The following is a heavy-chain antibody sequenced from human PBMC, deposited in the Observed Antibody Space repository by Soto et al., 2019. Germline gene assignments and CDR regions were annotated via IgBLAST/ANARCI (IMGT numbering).Heavy chain of an antibody. CDR3: ARSIAVDAFDS. Sequence: HVQLQDSGPGLVRPSETLSLTCTVSGGSINSFYWSWIRQPPGQGLEWIGYFYYSGNTYYIPSQKRRVTISVDASKNPLYLRLTSVTAADPAVYYCARSIAVDAFDSWGQGTMVTVSS. CDR2: FYYSGNT. V-gene: IGHV4-59*08. CDR1: GGSINSFY. J-gene: IGHJ3*02. D-gene: IGHD6-19*01.